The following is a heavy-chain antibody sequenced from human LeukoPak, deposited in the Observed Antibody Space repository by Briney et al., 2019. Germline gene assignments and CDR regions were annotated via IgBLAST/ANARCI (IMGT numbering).Heavy chain of an antibody. CDR3: AKSIGGVVVVAADY. D-gene: IGHD2-15*01. Sequence: GGSLRLSCAASGFTFSTYAMTWGRQAPGEGLEWVSVISGSGGTTYYADSVKGRFTLSRDNSKNTVFLQMNSLRAEDTAVYYCAKSIGGVVVVAADYWGQGTLVTVSS. V-gene: IGHV3-23*01. J-gene: IGHJ4*02. CDR2: ISGSGGTT. CDR1: GFTFSTYA.